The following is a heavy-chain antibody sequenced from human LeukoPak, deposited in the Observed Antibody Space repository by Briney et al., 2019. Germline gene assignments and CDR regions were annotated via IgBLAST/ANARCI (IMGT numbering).Heavy chain of an antibody. Sequence: PGGSLRLSCAASGFTVGHHYMHWVRQSPGQGLVWVPYVNTDGTTTTYADSVKGRFASSRDNAKNMVYLQMSSLRAEDTAVYYCVRDAPQSQFDYWGRGALVTVSS. CDR2: VNTDGTTT. CDR1: GFTVGHHY. CDR3: VRDAPQSQFDY. J-gene: IGHJ4*02. V-gene: IGHV3-74*03. D-gene: IGHD4-11*01.